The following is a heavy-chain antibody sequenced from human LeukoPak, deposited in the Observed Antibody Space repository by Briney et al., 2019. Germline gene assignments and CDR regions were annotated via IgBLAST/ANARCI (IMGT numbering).Heavy chain of an antibody. J-gene: IGHJ4*02. CDR2: ISSSSSYI. D-gene: IGHD5-12*01. CDR3: ARCVMGNSGYDLDY. Sequence: GGTLRLSRAASGFSFSSYGMNWVRQAPGKGLEWGSFISSSSSYIYYADSVKGRFTISKDNARNSLSLQMNSLRAEDTALYYCARCVMGNSGYDLDYWGQGTLVTVSS. V-gene: IGHV3-21*01. CDR1: GFSFSSYG.